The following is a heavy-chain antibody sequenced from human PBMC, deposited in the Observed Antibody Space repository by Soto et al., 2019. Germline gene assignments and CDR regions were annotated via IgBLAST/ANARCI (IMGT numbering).Heavy chain of an antibody. CDR1: GYTFTSYG. V-gene: IGHV1-18*01. J-gene: IGHJ4*02. D-gene: IGHD6-19*01. Sequence: ASVKVSCKASGYTFTSYGISWVRQAPGQGLEWMGWISAYNGNTNYAQKLQGRVTMTTDTSTSTAYMELRSLRSDDTAVYYCARVTDSSGWPEYYFDYWGQGTLVTVSS. CDR3: ARVTDSSGWPEYYFDY. CDR2: ISAYNGNT.